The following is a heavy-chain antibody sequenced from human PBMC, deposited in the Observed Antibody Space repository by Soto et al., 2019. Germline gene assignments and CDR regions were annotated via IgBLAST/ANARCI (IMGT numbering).Heavy chain of an antibody. Sequence: GGSLRLSCAASGFTFSNAWMNWVRQAPGKGLEWVGRIKSKTDGGTTDYAAPVKGSFTISRDDSKNTLYLQMNSLKTEDTAVYYCTTPYPYYDFWSGYLQRYYYYGMDVWGQGTTVTVSS. CDR1: GFTFSNAW. CDR2: IKSKTDGGTT. J-gene: IGHJ6*02. D-gene: IGHD3-3*01. CDR3: TTPYPYYDFWSGYLQRYYYYGMDV. V-gene: IGHV3-15*07.